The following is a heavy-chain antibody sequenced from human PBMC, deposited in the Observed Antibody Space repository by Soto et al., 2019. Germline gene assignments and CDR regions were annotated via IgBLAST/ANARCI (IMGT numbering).Heavy chain of an antibody. J-gene: IGHJ6*02. Sequence: QVQLVQSGAEVKKPGSSVKVSCKASGGTFSSYAISWVRQAPGQGLEWMGGIIPISGTANYAQKFQGRVTITADESTSTAYMELSSPRYEDTAVYYCARSQGSSTSLEIYYYYYYGMDVWGQGTTVTVSS. D-gene: IGHD2-2*01. CDR2: IIPISGTA. CDR3: ARSQGSSTSLEIYYYYYYGMDV. CDR1: GGTFSSYA. V-gene: IGHV1-69*01.